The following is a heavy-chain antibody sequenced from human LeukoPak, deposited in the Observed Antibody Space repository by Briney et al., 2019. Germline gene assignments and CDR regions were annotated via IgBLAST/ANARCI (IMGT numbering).Heavy chain of an antibody. V-gene: IGHV3-30*18. CDR1: GFAFSSYG. D-gene: IGHD6-19*01. Sequence: GGSLRLSCAASGFAFSSYGMHWVRQAPGKGLEWGAVISYDGSNKYYADSVKGRFTISRDNSKNTLYLQMNSLRAEDTAVYYCAKDKDSQWLGWFDPWGQGTLVTVSS. J-gene: IGHJ5*02. CDR3: AKDKDSQWLGWFDP. CDR2: ISYDGSNK.